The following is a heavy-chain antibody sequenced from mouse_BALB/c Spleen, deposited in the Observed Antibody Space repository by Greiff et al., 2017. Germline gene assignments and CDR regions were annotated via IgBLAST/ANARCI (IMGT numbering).Heavy chain of an antibody. V-gene: IGHV3-8*02. Sequence: EVQRVESGPSLVKPSQTLSLTCSVTGDSITSGYWNWIRKFPGNKLEYMGYISYSGSTYYNPSLKSRISITRDTSKNQYYLQLNSVTTEDTATYYCATTVVPSWYFDVWGAGTTVTVSS. CDR1: GDSITSGY. CDR3: ATTVVPSWYFDV. D-gene: IGHD1-1*01. CDR2: ISYSGST. J-gene: IGHJ1*01.